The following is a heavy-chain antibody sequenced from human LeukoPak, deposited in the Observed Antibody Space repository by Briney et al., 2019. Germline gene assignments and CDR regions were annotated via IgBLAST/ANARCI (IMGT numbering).Heavy chain of an antibody. J-gene: IGHJ4*02. CDR3: ARERGGNPFDY. V-gene: IGHV3-66*01. Sequence: GGSLRLSCAASGFTVSSNYMSWVRQAPGKGLEWVSVIYSGGSTYYADSVKGRFTISRDNSKNTLYLQMNSLRAEDTAVYYCARERGGNPFDYWGQGTLVTVSS. D-gene: IGHD3-16*01. CDR2: IYSGGST. CDR1: GFTVSSNY.